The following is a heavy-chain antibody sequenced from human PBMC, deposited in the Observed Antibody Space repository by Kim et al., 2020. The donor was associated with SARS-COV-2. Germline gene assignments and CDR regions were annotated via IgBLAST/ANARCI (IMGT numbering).Heavy chain of an antibody. V-gene: IGHV3-33*05. D-gene: IGHD4-17*01. CDR3: ARDWAVSTDSNDY. CDR1: GFTFSSYG. Sequence: GGSLRLSCAASGFTFSSYGMHWVRQAPGKGLEWVAVISYDGSNKYYADSVKGRFTISRDNSKNTLYLQMNSLRAEDTAVYYCARDWAVSTDSNDYWGQGTLVTVSS. J-gene: IGHJ4*02. CDR2: ISYDGSNK.